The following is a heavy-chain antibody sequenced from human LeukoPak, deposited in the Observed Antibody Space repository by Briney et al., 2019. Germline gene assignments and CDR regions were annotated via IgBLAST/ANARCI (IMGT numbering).Heavy chain of an antibody. D-gene: IGHD2-8*01. CDR1: GFTFSIFH. J-gene: IGHJ4*02. CDR2: ITNSGGST. Sequence: PGGSLRLSCAASGFTFSIFHMSWVRQTPGKGLEWVSYITNSGGSTDYADSVKGRFTISRDNSKNTLYLQMNSLRAEDTAVYHCAKGMVGYDYWGQGTLVTVSS. V-gene: IGHV3-23*01. CDR3: AKGMVGYDY.